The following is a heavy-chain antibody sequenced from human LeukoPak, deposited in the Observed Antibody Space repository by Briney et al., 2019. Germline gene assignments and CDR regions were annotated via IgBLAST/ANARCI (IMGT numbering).Heavy chain of an antibody. J-gene: IGHJ4*02. Sequence: PGGSLRLSCAASGFTFSSYSVNWVRQAPGKGLEWVSSISSSSSYIYYADSVKGRFTISRDNAKNSLYLQMNSLRAEDTAVYYCARVLHSSSWYYFDYWGQGTLVTVSS. V-gene: IGHV3-21*01. CDR3: ARVLHSSSWYYFDY. CDR1: GFTFSSYS. D-gene: IGHD6-13*01. CDR2: ISSSSSYI.